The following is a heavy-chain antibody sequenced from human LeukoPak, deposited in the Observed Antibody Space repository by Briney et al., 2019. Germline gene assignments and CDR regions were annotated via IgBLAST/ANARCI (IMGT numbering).Heavy chain of an antibody. CDR1: GYTFTGYY. V-gene: IGHV1-2*02. Sequence: ASVKVSCKASGYTFTGYYMHWVRQAPGQGLEWMGWINPNSGSTNYAQKFQGRVTMTRDTSISTAYMELSRLRSDDTAVYYCARDDYGDSVGGAFDIWGQGTMVTVSS. J-gene: IGHJ3*02. CDR3: ARDDYGDSVGGAFDI. CDR2: INPNSGST. D-gene: IGHD4-17*01.